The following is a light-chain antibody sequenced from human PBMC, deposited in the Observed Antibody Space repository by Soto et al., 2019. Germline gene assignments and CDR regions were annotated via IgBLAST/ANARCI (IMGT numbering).Light chain of an antibody. CDR3: KQYGTSAIT. V-gene: IGKV3-20*01. CDR2: GES. Sequence: IVLTQSQATLSLSPGDSAPLSCRASQSVSSGYLAWYQQKPGQAPSLLIYGESSRATGVTDRYSASGSGTDFTITISRLDHEDFEVFFCKQYGTSAITFGQGTQLEI. J-gene: IGKJ5*01. CDR1: QSVSSGY.